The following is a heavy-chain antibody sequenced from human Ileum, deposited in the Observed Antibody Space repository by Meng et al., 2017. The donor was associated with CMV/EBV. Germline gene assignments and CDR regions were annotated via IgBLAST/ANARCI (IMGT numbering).Heavy chain of an antibody. CDR1: GYTLSDYY. J-gene: IGHJ4*02. D-gene: IGHD2-2*01. CDR2: INCNTGGT. CDR3: ARFIPAPQGGDY. V-gene: IGHV1-2*02. Sequence: ASVKVSCKTSGYTLSDYYIHWVRQAPGQGLEWMGWINCNTGGTVSAQKFQGRVTMTRYTSISTAYMELSSLRSDDTAVYYCARFIPAPQGGDYWGQGTLVTVSS.